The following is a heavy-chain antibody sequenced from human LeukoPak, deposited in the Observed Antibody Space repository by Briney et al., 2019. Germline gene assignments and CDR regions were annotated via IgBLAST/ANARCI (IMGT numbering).Heavy chain of an antibody. CDR2: INHSGSS. D-gene: IGHD5-18*01. CDR3: ARGGRYGPGY. V-gene: IGHV4-34*01. CDR1: GGSFSGYY. J-gene: IGHJ4*02. Sequence: PSETLSLTCAVYGGSFSGYYWSWIRQPPGKGLEWIGEINHSGSSNYNPPLKSRVTISVDTSKNQFSLKLSSVTAADTAVYYCARGGRYGPGYWGQGTLVTVSS.